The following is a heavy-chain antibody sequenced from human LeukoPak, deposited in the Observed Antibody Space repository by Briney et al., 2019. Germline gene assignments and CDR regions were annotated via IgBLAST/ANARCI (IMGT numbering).Heavy chain of an antibody. CDR2: ISYDGSNK. V-gene: IGHV3-30-3*01. CDR3: ARDQGDGDYDLADWFDP. J-gene: IGHJ5*02. CDR1: GFTFSSYA. D-gene: IGHD4-17*01. Sequence: PGRSLRLSCAASGFTFSSYAMHWVRQAPGKGLEWVAVISYDGSNKYYADSVKGRFTISRDNSKNTLYLQMSSLRAEDTAVYYCARDQGDGDYDLADWFDPWGQGTLVTVSS.